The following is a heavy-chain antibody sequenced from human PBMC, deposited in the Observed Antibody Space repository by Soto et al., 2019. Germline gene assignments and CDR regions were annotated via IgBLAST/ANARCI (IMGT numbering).Heavy chain of an antibody. V-gene: IGHV4-38-2*01. CDR2: IYYTGTT. D-gene: IGHD3-22*01. CDR1: GYSISSGYY. J-gene: IGHJ3*01. CDR3: ARHEYVSSSYDLLDV. Sequence: SETLSLTCAVSGYSISSGYYWGWIRQPPGKGLEWIANIYYTGTTFYNPSLRSRVSMTIDASKNRFSLNLSSVTASDTALYYCARHEYVSSSYDLLDVWGRGTMVTVS.